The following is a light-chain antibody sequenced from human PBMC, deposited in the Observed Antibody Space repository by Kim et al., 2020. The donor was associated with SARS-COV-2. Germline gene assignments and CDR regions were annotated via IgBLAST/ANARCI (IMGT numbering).Light chain of an antibody. Sequence: DIQMTQSPSSLSASVGDRVTITCRASQSISSYLNWYQQKPGKAPNLLIYPASSLQSGVPSMFSGSGSGTDFTLTISSLQPEDFATYYCQQSYSTPFTFGPGTKVDIK. J-gene: IGKJ3*01. V-gene: IGKV1-39*01. CDR2: PAS. CDR3: QQSYSTPFT. CDR1: QSISSY.